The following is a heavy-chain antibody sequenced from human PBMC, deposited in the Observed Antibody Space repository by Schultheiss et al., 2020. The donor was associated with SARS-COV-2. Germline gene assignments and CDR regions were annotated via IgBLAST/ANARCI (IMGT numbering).Heavy chain of an antibody. CDR2: INWDGDST. CDR1: GFTLDDYT. D-gene: IGHD3-22*01. J-gene: IGHJ4*02. V-gene: IGHV3-43*01. CDR3: AMGSSDEADY. Sequence: GSLRLSCATSGFTLDDYTMHWVRQAPGKGLEWVSVINWDGDSTYYADSVKGRFTISRDNSKNFLYLQMNTLRTEDTALYYCAMGSSDEADYWGQGTLVTVSS.